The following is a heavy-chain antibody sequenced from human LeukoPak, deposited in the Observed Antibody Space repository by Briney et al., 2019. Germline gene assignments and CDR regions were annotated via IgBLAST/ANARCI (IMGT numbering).Heavy chain of an antibody. J-gene: IGHJ4*02. Sequence: GGSLRLSCAASGFTFNDYTMTWVRQAPGKGLEWVSSISSSSSYIHYADSVKGRFTISRDKAKNSLYLQMNSLRAEDTAVYFCAIDRYSSGWYTFDYWGQGTLVTVSS. CDR2: ISSSSSYI. CDR3: AIDRYSSGWYTFDY. CDR1: GFTFNDYT. V-gene: IGHV3-21*01. D-gene: IGHD6-19*01.